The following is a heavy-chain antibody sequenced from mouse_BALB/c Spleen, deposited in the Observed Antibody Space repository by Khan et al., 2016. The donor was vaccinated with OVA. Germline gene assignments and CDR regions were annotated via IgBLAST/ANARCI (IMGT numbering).Heavy chain of an antibody. J-gene: IGHJ3*01. V-gene: IGHV5-6*01. Sequence: VQLVESGGDLVKPGGSLKLSCAASGFTFSSYSMSWVRQTPDKRLEWVTTISSVGDYIYYPDSMKGRFTITVDNAKNTLYLQMSRLTSEESAMYYCESRGTESFDYWGQGTLVTVSA. CDR1: GFTFSSYS. CDR3: ESRGTESFDY. D-gene: IGHD3-1*01. CDR2: ISSVGDYI.